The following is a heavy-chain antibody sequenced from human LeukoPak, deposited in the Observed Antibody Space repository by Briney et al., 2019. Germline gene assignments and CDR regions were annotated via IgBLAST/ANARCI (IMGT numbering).Heavy chain of an antibody. CDR2: IHYTGNT. V-gene: IGHV4-61*01. J-gene: IGHJ4*02. D-gene: IGHD6-13*01. CDR3: ARAAVGASRFDY. CDR1: GGSVTSGNYY. Sequence: PSETLSLTCTVSGGSVTSGNYYWNWIRQPPGKGLEWIGYIHYTGNTNYNPSLKSRITISVHTSKNQFSLKLTSVTAAGTAVYYCARAAVGASRFDYWGQGTLVTVSS.